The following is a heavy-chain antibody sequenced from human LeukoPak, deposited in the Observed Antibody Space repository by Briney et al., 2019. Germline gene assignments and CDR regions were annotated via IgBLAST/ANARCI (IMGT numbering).Heavy chain of an antibody. CDR1: GYPFSTWE. J-gene: IGHJ5*02. D-gene: IGHD1-14*01. CDR3: ARGPRNDP. CDR2: MHPDSGNT. V-gene: IGHV1-8*01. Sequence: GASVKVSCKTSGYPFSTWEINWVRQAAGQGLEWLEWMHPDSGNTDYAQKFRGRVTMSRDTSTSTAYMELSGLRLDDTAVYFCARGPRNDPWGQGTLVTVSS.